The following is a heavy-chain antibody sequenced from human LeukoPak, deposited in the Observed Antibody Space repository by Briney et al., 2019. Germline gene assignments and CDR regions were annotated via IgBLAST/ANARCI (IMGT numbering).Heavy chain of an antibody. Sequence: SETLSLTCTVSGGSISSYYWSWIRQPAGKGLEWIGRIYTSGSTNYNPFLKSRVTMSVDTSKNQFSLKLSSVTAADTAVYYCARGTISGLGSSWSFDYWGQGTLVTVSS. CDR1: GGSISSYY. CDR2: IYTSGST. D-gene: IGHD6-13*01. CDR3: ARGTISGLGSSWSFDY. J-gene: IGHJ4*02. V-gene: IGHV4-4*07.